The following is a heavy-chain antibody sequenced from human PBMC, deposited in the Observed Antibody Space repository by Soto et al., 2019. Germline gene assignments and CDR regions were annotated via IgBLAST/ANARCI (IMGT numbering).Heavy chain of an antibody. Sequence: SETLSLTCNVSGGPIKTGDYYWNWIRQPPGKGLEWIGYVFYSGATNYSPSLKSRAAISVDTSKNQFSLKLSSVTAADTAVYYCATRGYSYGLGYWGQGTLVTVSS. D-gene: IGHD5-18*01. CDR1: GGPIKTGDYY. CDR2: VFYSGAT. V-gene: IGHV4-30-4*01. CDR3: ATRGYSYGLGY. J-gene: IGHJ4*02.